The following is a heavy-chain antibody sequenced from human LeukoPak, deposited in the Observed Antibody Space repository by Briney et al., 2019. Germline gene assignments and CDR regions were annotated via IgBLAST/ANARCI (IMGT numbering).Heavy chain of an antibody. J-gene: IGHJ4*02. Sequence: ASVKVSCKTSGYTFTTYAISWVRQAPGQGLEWMGWINTNTGNPTYAQGFFTGRYVFSLDTSVNTAYLQITGLKADDTAIYYCGRDPKLGIRGYTYGYIDFWGQGTLVTVAS. D-gene: IGHD5-18*01. CDR3: GRDPKLGIRGYTYGYIDF. V-gene: IGHV7-4-1*02. CDR2: INTNTGNP. CDR1: GYTFTTYA.